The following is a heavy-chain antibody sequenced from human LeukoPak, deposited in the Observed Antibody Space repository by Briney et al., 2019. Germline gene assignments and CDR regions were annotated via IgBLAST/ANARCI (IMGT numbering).Heavy chain of an antibody. V-gene: IGHV1-69*13. CDR3: ARGGSSDVVVPPRY. J-gene: IGHJ4*02. Sequence: ASVKVSCKASGGTFSSYAISWVRQAPGQGLEWMGGIIPVFGTANYAQKFQGRVTITADESTSTAYMELGSLRSEDTAVYYCARGGSSDVVVPPRYWGQGTLVTVSS. D-gene: IGHD2-15*01. CDR2: IIPVFGTA. CDR1: GGTFSSYA.